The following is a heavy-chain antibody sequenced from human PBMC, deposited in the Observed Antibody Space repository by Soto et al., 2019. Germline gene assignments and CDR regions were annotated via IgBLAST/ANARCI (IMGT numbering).Heavy chain of an antibody. Sequence: EVQLLESGGGLVQPGGSLRLSCAASGFTFSSYAMSWVRQAPGKGLEWVSAISGSGGSTYYADSVKGRFTISRDNSKNTLDLQMNSLRAEDTAVYYCARAGSMDYYYGMDVWGQGTTVTVSS. J-gene: IGHJ6*02. V-gene: IGHV3-23*01. CDR3: ARAGSMDYYYGMDV. CDR2: ISGSGGST. CDR1: GFTFSSYA. D-gene: IGHD3-10*01.